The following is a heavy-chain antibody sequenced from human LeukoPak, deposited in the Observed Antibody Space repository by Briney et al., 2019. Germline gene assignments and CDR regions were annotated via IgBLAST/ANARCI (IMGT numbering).Heavy chain of an antibody. J-gene: IGHJ4*02. CDR3: ARDSSSGWYLPDY. Sequence: GGSLRLSCAASGFTFSSYAMHWVRQAPGKGLEWVAVISYDGSNKYYADSVKGRFTISRDNSKDTLYLQMNSLRAEDTAVYYCARDSSSGWYLPDYWGQGTLVTVSS. CDR1: GFTFSSYA. D-gene: IGHD6-19*01. V-gene: IGHV3-30-3*01. CDR2: ISYDGSNK.